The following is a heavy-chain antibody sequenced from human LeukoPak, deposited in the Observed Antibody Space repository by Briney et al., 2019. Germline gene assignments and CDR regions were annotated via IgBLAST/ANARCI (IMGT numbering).Heavy chain of an antibody. J-gene: IGHJ5*02. V-gene: IGHV4-39*01. CDR2: IYYSGST. CDR1: GGSISSSSYY. D-gene: IGHD3-3*01. CDR3: ASTYYDFWSGYFGPDP. Sequence: SETLSLTCTVSGGSISSSSYYWGWIRQPPGKGLEWIGSIYYSGSTYYNPSLKSRVTISVDTSKNQFSLKLSSVTAADTAVYYCASTYYDFWSGYFGPDPWGQGTLVTVSS.